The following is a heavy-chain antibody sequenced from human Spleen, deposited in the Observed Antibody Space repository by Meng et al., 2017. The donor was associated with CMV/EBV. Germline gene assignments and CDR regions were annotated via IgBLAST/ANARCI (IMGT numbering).Heavy chain of an antibody. V-gene: IGHV4-30-4*08. CDR2: IYYSGST. J-gene: IGHJ5*02. CDR1: GGSISSGDYY. CDR3: ARVSDWFDP. D-gene: IGHD3-10*01. Sequence: VQQVDPGPGLLTPSQTLPLTCTVSGGSISSGDYYWSWIPHPPGKGLEWIGYIYYSGSTYYNPSLKSRVTISVDTSKNQFSLKLSSVTAADTAVYYCARVSDWFDPWGQGTLVTVSS.